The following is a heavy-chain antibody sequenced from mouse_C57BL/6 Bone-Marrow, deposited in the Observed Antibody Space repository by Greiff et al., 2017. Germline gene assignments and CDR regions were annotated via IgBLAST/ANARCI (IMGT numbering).Heavy chain of an antibody. CDR1: GYTFTGYW. V-gene: IGHV1-9*01. Sequence: QVQLQQSGAELMKPGASVKLSCKATGYTFTGYWIEWVKQRPGHGLEWIGEILPGSGSTNYNEKFKGKATFTADTSSNTAYMQLSSLTSEDSAVYDCSRGEDYYGSLYVDDWGQGTTLTVAS. CDR3: SRGEDYYGSLYVDD. J-gene: IGHJ2*01. D-gene: IGHD1-1*01. CDR2: ILPGSGST.